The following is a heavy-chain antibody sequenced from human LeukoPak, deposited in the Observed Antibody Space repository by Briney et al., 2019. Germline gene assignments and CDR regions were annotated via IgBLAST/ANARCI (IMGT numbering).Heavy chain of an antibody. J-gene: IGHJ6*03. CDR2: MNPNSGNT. V-gene: IGHV1-8*03. CDR3: ARGGSIVVPAAITDYYYMDV. Sequence: ASVRVSCKASGYTFTSYDINWVRQATGQGLEWMGWMNPNSGNTGYAQKFQGRVTITRNTSISTAYMELSSLRSEDTAVYYCARGGSIVVPAAITDYYYMDVWGKGTTVTVSS. CDR1: GYTFTSYD. D-gene: IGHD2-2*01.